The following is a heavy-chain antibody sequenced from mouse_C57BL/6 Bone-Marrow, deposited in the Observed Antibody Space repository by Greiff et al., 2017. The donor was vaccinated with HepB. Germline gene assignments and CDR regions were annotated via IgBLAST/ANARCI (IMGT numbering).Heavy chain of an antibody. D-gene: IGHD1-1*01. CDR3: ARYTLIYYCGSSYDWYFDV. J-gene: IGHJ1*03. Sequence: DVQLVESGGGLVQPGGSLSLSCAASGFTFTDYYMSWVRQPPGKALEWLGFIRNKANGYTTEYSASVKGRFTISRDTSQSILYLQMNALRAEDSATYYCARYTLIYYCGSSYDWYFDVWGTGTTVTVSS. V-gene: IGHV7-3*01. CDR2: IRNKANGYTT. CDR1: GFTFTDYY.